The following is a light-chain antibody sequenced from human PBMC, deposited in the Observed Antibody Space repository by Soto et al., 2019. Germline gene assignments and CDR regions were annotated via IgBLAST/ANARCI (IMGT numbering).Light chain of an antibody. V-gene: IGLV2-14*01. Sequence: QSALTQPASVSGSPGQSITISCTGAISDVGDSNYVSWYQQHPGKAPKLMIYEVSHRPSGVSDRFSGSKSGNTASLTISGLQAEDEADYYCSSYTRSTSLWLFGGGTKVTVL. CDR3: SSYTRSTSLWL. CDR2: EVS. J-gene: IGLJ3*02. CDR1: ISDVGDSNY.